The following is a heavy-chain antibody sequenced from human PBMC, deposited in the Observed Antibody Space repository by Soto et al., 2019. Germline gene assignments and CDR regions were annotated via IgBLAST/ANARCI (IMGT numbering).Heavy chain of an antibody. D-gene: IGHD3-22*01. V-gene: IGHV5-10-1*01. CDR3: ARRSDSSGIYHYYYGMDV. CDR2: IDPSDSYT. CDR1: GYSFTSYW. J-gene: IGHJ6*02. Sequence: GESLKISCKGSGYSFTSYWISWVRQMPGKGLEWMGRIDPSDSYTNYSPSFQGHVTISADKSISTAYLQWSSLKASDTAMYYCARRSDSSGIYHYYYGMDVWGQGTTVTVSS.